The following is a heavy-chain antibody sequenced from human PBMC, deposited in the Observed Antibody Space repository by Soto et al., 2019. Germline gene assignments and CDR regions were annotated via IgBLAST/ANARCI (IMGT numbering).Heavy chain of an antibody. V-gene: IGHV3-30*04. J-gene: IGHJ6*03. CDR2: ISYDGSNK. Sequence: GGSLRLSCAASGFTFSSYAMNWVRQAPGKGLEWVAVISYDGSNKYYADSVKGRFTISRDNSKNTLYLQMNSLRAEDTAVYYCARDSRYCSSTSCSYYYYYYFMDVWGKGTTVTVSS. D-gene: IGHD2-2*01. CDR3: ARDSRYCSSTSCSYYYYYYFMDV. CDR1: GFTFSSYA.